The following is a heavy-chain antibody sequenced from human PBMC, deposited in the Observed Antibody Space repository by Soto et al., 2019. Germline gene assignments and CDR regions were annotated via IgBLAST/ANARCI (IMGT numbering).Heavy chain of an antibody. D-gene: IGHD6-19*01. CDR1: GYTFTSYG. Sequence: QVQLVQSGAEVKKPGASVKVSCKASGYTFTSYGISWVRQAPGQGLEWMGWISAYNGNTNYAQKLQGRVTMTTDTSTSTAYMELRSLRSDDTAVYYCARDQPWLVPKGIIPTPFDYWGQGTLVTVSS. J-gene: IGHJ4*02. V-gene: IGHV1-18*01. CDR2: ISAYNGNT. CDR3: ARDQPWLVPKGIIPTPFDY.